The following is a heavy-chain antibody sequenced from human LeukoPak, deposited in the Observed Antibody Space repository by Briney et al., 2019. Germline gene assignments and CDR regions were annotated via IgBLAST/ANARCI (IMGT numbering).Heavy chain of an antibody. D-gene: IGHD5-12*01. J-gene: IGHJ4*02. V-gene: IGHV3-53*01. CDR3: AGSGYSGYNSDY. CDR2: IYSGGTT. Sequence: GGSLRLSCAASGFTVSSNYMTWVRQAPGKGLEWVSVIYSGGTTYYADSVKGRFTISRDNAKNTLYLQMNSLRAEDTAVYYCAGSGYSGYNSDYWGQGTLVTVSS. CDR1: GFTVSSNY.